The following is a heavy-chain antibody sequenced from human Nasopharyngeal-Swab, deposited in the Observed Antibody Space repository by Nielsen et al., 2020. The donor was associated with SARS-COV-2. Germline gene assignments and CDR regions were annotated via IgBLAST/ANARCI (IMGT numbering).Heavy chain of an antibody. D-gene: IGHD3-22*01. V-gene: IGHV4-39*07. CDR2: IYHSGST. CDR1: GCSISSSSYY. J-gene: IGHJ4*02. CDR3: ARALDYYDSSGYSSPAPYFDY. Sequence: SENLSLNCTVSGCSISSSSYYWGWIRQPPGKGLEWIGSIYHSGSTYYNPSLKSRVTISVDTSKNQFSLKLSSVTAADTAVYYCARALDYYDSSGYSSPAPYFDYRGQGTLVTVSS.